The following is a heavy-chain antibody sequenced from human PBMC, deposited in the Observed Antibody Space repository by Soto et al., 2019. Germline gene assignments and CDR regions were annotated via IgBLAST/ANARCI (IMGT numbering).Heavy chain of an antibody. Sequence: PGGSLRLSCAASGFTFSSYAMHWVRQAPGKGLEWVAVISYDGSNKYYADSVKGRFTISRDNSKNTLYLQMNSLRAEDTAVYYCARAAWFLEWLSPEDVWGQGTTVTVS. D-gene: IGHD3-3*01. CDR2: ISYDGSNK. CDR3: ARAAWFLEWLSPEDV. J-gene: IGHJ6*02. CDR1: GFTFSSYA. V-gene: IGHV3-30-3*01.